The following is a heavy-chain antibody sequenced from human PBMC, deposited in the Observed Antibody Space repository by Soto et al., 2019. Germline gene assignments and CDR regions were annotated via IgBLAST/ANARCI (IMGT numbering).Heavy chain of an antibody. D-gene: IGHD4-17*01. CDR3: AKDLYGDYGRVAY. Sequence: EVQLLDSGGGLVQPGGSLRLSCAASGFTFSTYAMSWVRQAPGKGLEWVSTITGSGSSTYYADSVKGRFTISRDNSKNTVSLHMNILRAEDAAVYYCAKDLYGDYGRVAYWGQGTLVTVSS. J-gene: IGHJ4*02. CDR2: ITGSGSST. CDR1: GFTFSTYA. V-gene: IGHV3-23*01.